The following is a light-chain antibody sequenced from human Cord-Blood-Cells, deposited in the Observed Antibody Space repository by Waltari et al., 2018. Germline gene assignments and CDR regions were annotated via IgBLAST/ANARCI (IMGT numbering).Light chain of an antibody. CDR1: QSISSW. V-gene: IGKV1-5*03. Sequence: DIHLTQSHSTLSASVGDRVTITCRASQSISSWLAWYQHKPGKAPKLLIYKASSLESGVPSRCSGSGSGTEFTLTISSLQPDDFATYYCQQYNSYSGTFGQGTKVEIK. J-gene: IGKJ1*01. CDR3: QQYNSYSGT. CDR2: KAS.